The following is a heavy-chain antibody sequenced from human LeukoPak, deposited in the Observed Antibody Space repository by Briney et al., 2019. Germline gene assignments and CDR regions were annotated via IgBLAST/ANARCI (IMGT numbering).Heavy chain of an antibody. V-gene: IGHV1-2*06. J-gene: IGHJ3*02. D-gene: IGHD3-3*01. Sequence: ASVKVSCKASGYTLTGYYMHWVRQAPGQGLEWMGRINPNSGGTNYAQKFQGRVTMTRDTSISTAYMELSRLRSDDTAVYYCARPTYYDFWSGWDAFDIWGQGTMVTVSS. CDR2: INPNSGGT. CDR1: GYTLTGYY. CDR3: ARPTYYDFWSGWDAFDI.